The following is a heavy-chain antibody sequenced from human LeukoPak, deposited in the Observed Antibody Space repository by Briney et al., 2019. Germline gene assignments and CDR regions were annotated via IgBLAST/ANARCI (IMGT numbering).Heavy chain of an antibody. J-gene: IGHJ4*02. CDR1: GFTFSSYW. D-gene: IGHD2-2*02. V-gene: IGHV3-74*01. CDR2: INSDGSST. CDR3: ASLCSSTSCYSQSY. Sequence: GGSLRLSCAASGFTFSSYWMHWVRQAPGKGLVGVSRINSDGSSTSYADSVKGRFTISRDNAKNTLYLQMNSLRAEDTAVYYCASLCSSTSCYSQSYWGQGTLVTVSS.